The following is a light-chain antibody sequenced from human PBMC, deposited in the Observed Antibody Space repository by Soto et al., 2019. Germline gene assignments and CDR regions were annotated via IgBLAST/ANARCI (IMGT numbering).Light chain of an antibody. CDR1: RSDVGGYNY. Sequence: QSALTQPASVSGSPGQSITISCTGTRSDVGGYNYVSWYQHHPGKAPKLIIYEVSNRPSGVSNRFSGSKSGNTASLTISGLQAEDEADYYCSSYTSSSLYVFGTGTKLTVL. CDR2: EVS. V-gene: IGLV2-14*01. J-gene: IGLJ1*01. CDR3: SSYTSSSLYV.